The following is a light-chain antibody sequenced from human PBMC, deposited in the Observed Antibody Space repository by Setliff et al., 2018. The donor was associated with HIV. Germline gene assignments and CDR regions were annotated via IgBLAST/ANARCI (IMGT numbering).Light chain of an antibody. CDR3: NSYTGSNNYVV. V-gene: IGLV2-14*03. Sequence: QPALTQPASVSGSPGQAITISCTGTSSDVGGYNYVSWYQQHPGKAPKLMIYDVSIRPSGVSNRFSGSKSGNTASLTISGLRTEDEADYYCNSYTGSNNYVVFGGGTKVTVL. CDR2: DVS. CDR1: SSDVGGYNY. J-gene: IGLJ2*01.